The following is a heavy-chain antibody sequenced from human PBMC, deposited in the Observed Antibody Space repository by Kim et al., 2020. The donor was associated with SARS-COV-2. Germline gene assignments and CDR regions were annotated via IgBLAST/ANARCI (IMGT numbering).Heavy chain of an antibody. D-gene: IGHD3-16*02. Sequence: DSVKGRFTISRDNSKNTLYLQMNSLRAEDTAVYYCARDARRLGELSYVDYWGQGTLVTVSS. J-gene: IGHJ4*02. CDR3: ARDARRLGELSYVDY. V-gene: IGHV3-30*07.